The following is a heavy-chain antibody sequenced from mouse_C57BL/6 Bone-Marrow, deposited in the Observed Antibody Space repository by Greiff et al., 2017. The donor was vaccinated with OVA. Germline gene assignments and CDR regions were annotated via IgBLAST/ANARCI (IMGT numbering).Heavy chain of an antibody. Sequence: QVQLKQSGAELVRPGASVTLSCKASGYTFTDYEMHWVKQTPVHGLEWIGAIDPETGGTAYNQKFKGKAILTADKSSSTAYMELRSLTSEDSAVYYCTRWGYGSSYENWYFDVWGTGTTVTVSS. CDR3: TRWGYGSSYENWYFDV. J-gene: IGHJ1*03. D-gene: IGHD1-1*01. CDR2: IDPETGGT. V-gene: IGHV1-15*01. CDR1: GYTFTDYE.